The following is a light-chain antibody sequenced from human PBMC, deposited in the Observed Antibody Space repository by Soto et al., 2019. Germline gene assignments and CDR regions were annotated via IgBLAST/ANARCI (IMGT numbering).Light chain of an antibody. V-gene: IGKV1-39*01. CDR2: AAS. CDR3: QQSYSTPT. CDR1: QSISSY. Sequence: DIQMTQSPSSLSASVGDRVTITCRASQSISSYLNWYQQKPGKAPKLLIYAASSLPSGVPSRFSGSGSGTDFTLTISSLQPEEFATYYCQQSYSTPTFGPGTKVDI. J-gene: IGKJ3*01.